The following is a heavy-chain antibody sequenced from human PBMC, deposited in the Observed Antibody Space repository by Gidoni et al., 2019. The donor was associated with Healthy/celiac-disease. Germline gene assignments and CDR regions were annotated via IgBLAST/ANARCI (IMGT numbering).Heavy chain of an antibody. J-gene: IGHJ4*02. Sequence: QVQLQQWGAGLLKPSETLSLTCALYGGSFSGYYWSWLRQPPGKGLEWIGESNHSGSTNYNPSLKSRVTISVDTSKNQYSMKRSSVTAADTAVYYCARARLGYCSGGSCHFDYWGQGTLVTVSS. CDR2: SNHSGST. V-gene: IGHV4-34*01. CDR3: ARARLGYCSGGSCHFDY. D-gene: IGHD2-15*01. CDR1: GGSFSGYY.